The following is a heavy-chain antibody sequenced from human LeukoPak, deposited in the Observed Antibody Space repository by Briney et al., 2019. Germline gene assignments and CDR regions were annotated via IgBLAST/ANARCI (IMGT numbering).Heavy chain of an antibody. D-gene: IGHD3-22*01. J-gene: IGHJ4*02. Sequence: GASVKVSCKASGYTFTSYGISWVRQAPGQGLEWMGWISAYNGNTNYAQKLQGRVTMTTDTSTSTAYMELRSLRSDDTAVYYCARGYDSSGYYEGFDHWGQGTLVTVSS. CDR3: ARGYDSSGYYEGFDH. CDR1: GYTFTSYG. V-gene: IGHV1-18*01. CDR2: ISAYNGNT.